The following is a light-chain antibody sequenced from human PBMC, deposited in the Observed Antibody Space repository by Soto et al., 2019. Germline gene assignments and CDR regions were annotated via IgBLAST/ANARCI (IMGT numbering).Light chain of an antibody. Sequence: QSALTQPASVSGSPGQSITISCTGTNSDVVAYNYVSWYQQHPGKAPKLVIYGVNNRPSGVSSRFSGSKSGNTASLTISGLQAEDEADYYCSSYTSSSTYVFGTGTKLTVL. CDR1: NSDVVAYNY. CDR2: GVN. J-gene: IGLJ1*01. CDR3: SSYTSSSTYV. V-gene: IGLV2-14*01.